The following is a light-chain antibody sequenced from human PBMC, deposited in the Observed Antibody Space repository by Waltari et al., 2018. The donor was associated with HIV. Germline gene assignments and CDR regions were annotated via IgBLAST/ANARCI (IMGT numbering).Light chain of an antibody. CDR1: QSVSSG. Sequence: EILMTQSTASLSVSLGERPTPSCRASQSVSSGLAWFQQKPGQGPRLLMYGSSIRATDIPARFSGSGSGTEFTLTINNLQSEDFAIYYCQQYNNWPWTFGQGTKVEI. CDR2: GSS. V-gene: IGKV3-15*01. J-gene: IGKJ1*01. CDR3: QQYNNWPWT.